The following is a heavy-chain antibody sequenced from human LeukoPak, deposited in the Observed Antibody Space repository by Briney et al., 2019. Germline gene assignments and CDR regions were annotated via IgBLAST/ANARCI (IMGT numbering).Heavy chain of an antibody. D-gene: IGHD3-10*01. CDR3: TTGRGI. CDR2: IYTSGST. V-gene: IGHV4-61*09. CDR1: GGSISSGTYG. Sequence: SETLSLTCTVSGGSISSGTYGWYWIRQPAGKWLEWIGHIYTSGSTNYNPSLSSRVSISVDTSTTRFSLKLTSVTATHTAISYRTTGRGIWGQGALCTVSS. J-gene: IGHJ4*02.